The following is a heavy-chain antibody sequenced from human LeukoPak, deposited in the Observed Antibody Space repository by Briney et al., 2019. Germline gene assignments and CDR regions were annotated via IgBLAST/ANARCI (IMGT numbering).Heavy chain of an antibody. CDR2: IHHSGST. Sequence: SETLSLTCAVSGGSISGTTWWSWVRQPPGKGLEWIGEIHHSGSTNYSPSLKSRVTIFVDKSKNQLSLKVTSVTAADTAVYYCATYREGGGYRFDYWGQGTLVTVSS. CDR3: ATYREGGGYRFDY. CDR1: GGSISGTTW. J-gene: IGHJ4*02. D-gene: IGHD2-15*01. V-gene: IGHV4-4*02.